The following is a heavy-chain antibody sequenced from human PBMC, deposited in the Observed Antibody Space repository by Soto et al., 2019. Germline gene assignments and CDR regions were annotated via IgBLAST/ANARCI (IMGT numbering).Heavy chain of an antibody. CDR2: IYYSGST. V-gene: IGHV4-59*01. CDR1: GGSISSYY. Sequence: SETLSLTCTVSGGSISSYYWSWSRQPPGKGLEWIGYIYYSGSTNYNPSLKSRVTISVDTSKNQFSLKLSSVTATDTAVYYCARGGTGATFDYWGQGTLVTV. CDR3: ARGGTGATFDY. J-gene: IGHJ4*02. D-gene: IGHD1-26*01.